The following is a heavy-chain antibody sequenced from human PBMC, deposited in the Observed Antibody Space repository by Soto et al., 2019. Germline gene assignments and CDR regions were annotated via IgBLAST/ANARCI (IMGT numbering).Heavy chain of an antibody. CDR3: ARDSVAGDPVDY. CDR1: GYTFTSYG. J-gene: IGHJ4*02. Sequence: ASVKVSCKGSGYTFTSYGISWVRQAPGQGLEWMGWISGYNGNTKYAQKFQGRVTMTTDTSTSTAYMELRSLRSDDTAVYYCARDSVAGDPVDYWGQGTLVTVSS. D-gene: IGHD3-16*01. V-gene: IGHV1-18*01. CDR2: ISGYNGNT.